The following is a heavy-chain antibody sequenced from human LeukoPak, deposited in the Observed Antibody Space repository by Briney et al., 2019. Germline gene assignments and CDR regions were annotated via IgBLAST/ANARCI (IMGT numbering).Heavy chain of an antibody. V-gene: IGHV3-21*01. CDR1: GFTFSSYS. Sequence: PGGSLRLSCAASGFTFSSYSMNWVRQAPGKGLEWVSSISSSSSYIYYADSVKGRFTISRDNAKNSLYLQMNSLRAEDTAVYYCARVLRGVVVPAAKDYYYYMDVWGKGTTVTVSS. D-gene: IGHD2-2*01. CDR3: ARVLRGVVVPAAKDYYYYMDV. CDR2: ISSSSSYI. J-gene: IGHJ6*03.